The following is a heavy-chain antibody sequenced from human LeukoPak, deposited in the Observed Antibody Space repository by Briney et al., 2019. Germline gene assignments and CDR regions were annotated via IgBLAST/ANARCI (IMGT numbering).Heavy chain of an antibody. Sequence: GASVKVSCKVSGYTLTELSMHWVRQAPGKGLEWMGGFDPEDGETIYAQKFLGRVTMTADTSTSTAYMELRSLTSGDTAVYYCARSGRGTYYYFDLWGQGTLVTVSS. J-gene: IGHJ4*02. CDR1: GYTLTELS. CDR2: FDPEDGET. V-gene: IGHV1-24*01. D-gene: IGHD5-12*01. CDR3: ARSGRGTYYYFDL.